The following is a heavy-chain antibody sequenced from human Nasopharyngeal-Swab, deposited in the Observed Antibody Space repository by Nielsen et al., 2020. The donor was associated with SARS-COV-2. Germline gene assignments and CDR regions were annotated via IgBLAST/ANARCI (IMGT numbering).Heavy chain of an antibody. CDR3: AKDRSSSGLDY. D-gene: IGHD6-19*01. CDR1: GFTFSSYA. Sequence: GESLTISCAASGFTFSSYAMSWVRQAPGKGLEWVSAISGSGGSTYYADSVKGRFTISRDNSKNTLYLQMNSLRAEDTAVYYCAKDRSSSGLDYWGQGTLVTVSS. V-gene: IGHV3-23*01. CDR2: ISGSGGST. J-gene: IGHJ4*02.